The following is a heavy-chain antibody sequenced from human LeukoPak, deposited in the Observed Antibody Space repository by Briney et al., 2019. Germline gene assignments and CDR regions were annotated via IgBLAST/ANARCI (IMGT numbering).Heavy chain of an antibody. J-gene: IGHJ3*02. CDR1: GFTFSSYW. Sequence: GGSLRLSCAASGFTFSSYWMSWVRQAPGKGREWVANIKQDGSEKYYVDSVKGRFTNCRDNAKNSLYLQMNSLRAEDTVVYYCARDTYYDFWSGRDDAFDIWGQGTMVTVSS. CDR2: IKQDGSEK. V-gene: IGHV3-7*01. D-gene: IGHD3-3*01. CDR3: ARDTYYDFWSGRDDAFDI.